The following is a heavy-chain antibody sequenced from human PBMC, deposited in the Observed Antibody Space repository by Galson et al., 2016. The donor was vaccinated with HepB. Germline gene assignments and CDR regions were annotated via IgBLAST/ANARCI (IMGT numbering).Heavy chain of an antibody. CDR3: ARGGGGLDV. Sequence: SVKVSCKASGYIFTTYYMYWVRQAPGQGFEWISITNPSDGHTEYAQKFQDRVTMTRDTSTNTVYMELNSLRPDDTAMYYCARGGGGLDVWGQGTTVTVSS. CDR1: GYIFTTYY. CDR2: TNPSDGHT. J-gene: IGHJ6*02. D-gene: IGHD3-10*01. V-gene: IGHV1-46*01.